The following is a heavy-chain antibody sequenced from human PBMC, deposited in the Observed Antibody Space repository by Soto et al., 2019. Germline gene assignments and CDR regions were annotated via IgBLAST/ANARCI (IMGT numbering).Heavy chain of an antibody. Sequence: EVQLVESGGGLVQPGGSLRLSCAASGFTFSDRYMDWLRQAPGKGLEWVGRIRIKGNSYSTEYAASVKGRFTISRDDSKSSLYLQMNSLKTEDTAVYYCARSDSYGPFDYWGQGTLVTVSS. D-gene: IGHD5-18*01. V-gene: IGHV3-72*01. CDR2: IRIKGNSYST. J-gene: IGHJ4*02. CDR1: GFTFSDRY. CDR3: ARSDSYGPFDY.